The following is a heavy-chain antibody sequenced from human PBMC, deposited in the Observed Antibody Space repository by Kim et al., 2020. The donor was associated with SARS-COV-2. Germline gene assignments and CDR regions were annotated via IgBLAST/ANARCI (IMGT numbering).Heavy chain of an antibody. CDR1: GGTFSSYA. J-gene: IGHJ6*02. D-gene: IGHD6-6*01. CDR3: ARDRKSIAARRYYYGMDV. Sequence: SVKVSCKASGGTFSSYAISWVRQAPGQGLEWMGGIIPIFGTANYAQKFQGRVTITADESTSTAYMELSSLRSEDTAVYYCARDRKSIAARRYYYGMDVWGQGTTVTVSS. CDR2: IIPIFGTA. V-gene: IGHV1-69*13.